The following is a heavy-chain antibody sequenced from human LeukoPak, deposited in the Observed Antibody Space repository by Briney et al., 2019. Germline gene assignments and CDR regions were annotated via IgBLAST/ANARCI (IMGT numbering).Heavy chain of an antibody. CDR1: GLTFSSYA. J-gene: IGHJ4*02. V-gene: IGHV3-30-3*01. Sequence: GGSLRLSCAASGLTFSSYAMHWDRQAPGKGLEWVAVISYDGSNKYYADSVKGRFTISRDNSKNTLYLQMNSLRAEDTAVYYCASDHVTMIVVPEPYFDYWGQRTLVTVSS. CDR3: ASDHVTMIVVPEPYFDY. D-gene: IGHD3-22*01. CDR2: ISYDGSNK.